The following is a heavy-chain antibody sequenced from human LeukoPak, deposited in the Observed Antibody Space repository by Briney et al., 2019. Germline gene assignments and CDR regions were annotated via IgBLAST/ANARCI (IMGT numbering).Heavy chain of an antibody. D-gene: IGHD3-3*01. J-gene: IGHJ4*02. Sequence: GASVKVSCKASGYTVTSYGISWVRQAPGHGLEWMGWISAYNGNTNYAQQLQGRVTMTTDTSTSTAYMELRSLRSDDTAVYYCARFRSCGFAFGDYWGQGTLVTVSS. CDR3: ARFRSCGFAFGDY. V-gene: IGHV1-18*01. CDR2: ISAYNGNT. CDR1: GYTVTSYG.